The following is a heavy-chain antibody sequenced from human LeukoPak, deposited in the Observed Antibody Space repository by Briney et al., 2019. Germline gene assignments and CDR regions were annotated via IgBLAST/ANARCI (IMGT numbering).Heavy chain of an antibody. D-gene: IGHD6-13*01. CDR2: ISSNGGST. CDR3: ARGYRQLVPPYFGY. Sequence: PGGSLRLSCAASGFTFSSYGMHWVRQAPGKGLEYVSAISSNGGSTYYANSVKGRFTISRDNSKNTLYLQMGSLRAEDMAVYYCARGYRQLVPPYFGYWGQGTLVTVSS. J-gene: IGHJ4*02. V-gene: IGHV3-64*01. CDR1: GFTFSSYG.